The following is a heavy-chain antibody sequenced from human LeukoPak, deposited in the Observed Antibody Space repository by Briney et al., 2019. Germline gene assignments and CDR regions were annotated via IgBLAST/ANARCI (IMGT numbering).Heavy chain of an antibody. CDR2: ISYDAGKT. CDR1: GFTFSNFA. J-gene: IGHJ4*02. CDR3: ARDSGRSATYFNY. D-gene: IGHD3-10*01. V-gene: IGHV3-30*04. Sequence: GRSLRLSCAASGFTFSNFAMHWVRQAPGKGLEWVAGISYDAGKTYYADSVRGRFTISRDTSKNTLYLQMGGLRAEDTAVYYCARDSGRSATYFNYWGQGTLVTVSS.